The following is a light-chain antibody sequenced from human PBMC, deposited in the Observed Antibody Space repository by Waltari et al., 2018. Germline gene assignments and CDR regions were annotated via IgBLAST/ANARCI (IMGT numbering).Light chain of an antibody. CDR2: HAF. CDR1: QSIGSS. J-gene: IGKJ1*01. CDR3: QQYNNWPPGT. V-gene: IGKV3-15*01. Sequence: TVVTQSPVTLSVSPGERATLSCRTTQSIGSSLAWYQQKPGQAPRLLIYHAFTRATGIPARFSGSGSETEFTLTISSLQSEDFAVYYCQQYNNWPPGTFGQGTKVEV.